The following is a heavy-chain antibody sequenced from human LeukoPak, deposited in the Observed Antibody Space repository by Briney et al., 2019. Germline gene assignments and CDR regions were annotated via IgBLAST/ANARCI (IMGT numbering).Heavy chain of an antibody. D-gene: IGHD3-22*01. V-gene: IGHV1-18*01. CDR3: ARDLMYYYDSSGSNFDY. CDR2: ISAYNGNT. J-gene: IGHJ4*02. Sequence: ASVKVSCKASGYTFTSYGISWVRQAPGQGLEWMGWISAYNGNTNYAQKLQGRVTMTTDTSTSTAYMELRSLRSDDTAVYYCARDLMYYYDSSGSNFDYWGQGTLVTVPS. CDR1: GYTFTSYG.